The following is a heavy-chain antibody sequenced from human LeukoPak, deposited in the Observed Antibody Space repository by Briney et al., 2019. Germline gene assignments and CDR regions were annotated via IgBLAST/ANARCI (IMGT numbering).Heavy chain of an antibody. D-gene: IGHD2-21*02. CDR3: ARIVVVTATDYFDY. CDR2: IYHSGST. J-gene: IGHJ4*02. CDR1: GGSISSSNW. V-gene: IGHV4-4*02. Sequence: SETLSLTCAVSGGSISSSNWWSWVRQPLGKGLEWIGEIYHSGSTNYNPSLKSRVTISVDKSKNQFSLELSSMTAADTAVYYCARIVVVTATDYFDYWGQGTLVTVSS.